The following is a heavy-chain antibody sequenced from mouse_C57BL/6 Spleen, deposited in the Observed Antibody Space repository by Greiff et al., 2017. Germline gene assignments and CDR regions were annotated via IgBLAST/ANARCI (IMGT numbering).Heavy chain of an antibody. V-gene: IGHV1-59*01. CDR3: ANWDEAMDY. CDR2: IDPSDSYT. CDR1: GYTFTSYW. D-gene: IGHD4-1*01. Sequence: QVQLQQPGAELVRPGTSVKLSCKASGYTFTSYWMHWVKQRPGQGLEWIGVIDPSDSYTNYNQKFKGKATLTVDTSSSTAYMQLSSLTSEDSAVYYCANWDEAMDYWGQGTSVTVSS. J-gene: IGHJ4*01.